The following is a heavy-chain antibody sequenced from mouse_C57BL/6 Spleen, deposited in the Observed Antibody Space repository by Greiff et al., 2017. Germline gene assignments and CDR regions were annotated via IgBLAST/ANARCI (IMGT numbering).Heavy chain of an antibody. CDR1: GYSITSGYY. CDR2: ISYDGSN. Sequence: DVKLQESGPGLVKPSQSLSLTCSVTGYSITSGYYWNWIRQFPGNKLEWMGYISYDGSNNYNPSLKNLISITRDTSKNQFFLKLNSVTTEDTATYYCARGGGYNYYAMDYWGQGTSVTVSS. CDR3: ARGGGYNYYAMDY. D-gene: IGHD3-1*01. V-gene: IGHV3-6*01. J-gene: IGHJ4*01.